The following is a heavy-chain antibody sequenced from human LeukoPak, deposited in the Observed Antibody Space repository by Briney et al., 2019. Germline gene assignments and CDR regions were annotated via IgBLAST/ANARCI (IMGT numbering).Heavy chain of an antibody. CDR2: IYTSGST. CDR3: ARELIKAGYNYYYYYMDV. Sequence: SETLSLTCTVSGGSISSGSYYCSWIRQPAGKGLEWIGRIYTSGSTKYNPSLNSRVTISLATSNNHFSLKRSSVAAADTAMYYCARELIKAGYNYYYYYMDVWGKGTTVTVSS. CDR1: GGSISSGSYY. D-gene: IGHD5-24*01. J-gene: IGHJ6*03. V-gene: IGHV4-61*02.